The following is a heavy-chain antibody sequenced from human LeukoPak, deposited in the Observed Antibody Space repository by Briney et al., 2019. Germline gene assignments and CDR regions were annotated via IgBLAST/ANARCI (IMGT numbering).Heavy chain of an antibody. V-gene: IGHV5-10-1*01. D-gene: IGHD3-10*01. Sequence: GEFLKISCKGSGYSFTTYWISWVRQMPGKGLEWMGRLDPSDSYTNYSPSFQGHVTISADKSISTAYLQWSSLKASDTAMYYCARRGGVTSEDHWGQGTLVTVSS. J-gene: IGHJ4*02. CDR1: GYSFTTYW. CDR2: LDPSDSYT. CDR3: ARRGGVTSEDH.